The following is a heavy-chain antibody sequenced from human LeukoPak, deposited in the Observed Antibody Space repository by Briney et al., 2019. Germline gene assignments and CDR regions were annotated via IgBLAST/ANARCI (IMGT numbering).Heavy chain of an antibody. J-gene: IGHJ3*02. CDR3: AKASRWSHAFDI. D-gene: IGHD4-23*01. CDR1: GFTFSSYG. V-gene: IGHV3-30*02. Sequence: GGSLRISCAASGFTFSSYGMHWVRQAPGKGLEWVAFIRYDGSNKYYADSVKGRFTISRDNSKNTLYLQMNSLRAEDTAVYYCAKASRWSHAFDIWGQGTMVTVSS. CDR2: IRYDGSNK.